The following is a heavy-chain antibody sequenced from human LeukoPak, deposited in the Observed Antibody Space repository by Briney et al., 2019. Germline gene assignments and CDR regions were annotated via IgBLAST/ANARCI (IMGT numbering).Heavy chain of an antibody. Sequence: GGSLRLSCAVSGFPFSNSWMYWVRQAPGKGLEGVANINKDGGGISYVDSVKGRFIISRDNARNSLDLQMNSLRVEDTAVYFCAGGNSMDVWGKGTAVTVSS. J-gene: IGHJ6*04. V-gene: IGHV3-7*03. D-gene: IGHD1/OR15-1a*01. CDR3: AGGNSMDV. CDR2: INKDGGGI. CDR1: GFPFSNSW.